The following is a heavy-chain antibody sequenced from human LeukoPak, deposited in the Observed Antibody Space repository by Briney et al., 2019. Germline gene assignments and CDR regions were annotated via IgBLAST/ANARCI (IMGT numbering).Heavy chain of an antibody. D-gene: IGHD4-17*01. J-gene: IGHJ4*02. CDR3: ATHNKYGDYVPFYY. CDR1: GFTFSSYG. CDR2: ISYDGSNK. Sequence: GGSLRLSCAASGFTFSSYGMHWVRQAPGKGLEWVAVISYDGSNKYYADSVKGRFTISRDNSKNTLYLQMNSLRAEDTAVYYCATHNKYGDYVPFYYWGQGTLVTVSS. V-gene: IGHV3-30*03.